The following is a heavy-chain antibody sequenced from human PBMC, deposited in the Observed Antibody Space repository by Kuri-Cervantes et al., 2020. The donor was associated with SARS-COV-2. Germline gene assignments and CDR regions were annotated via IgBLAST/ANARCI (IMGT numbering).Heavy chain of an antibody. CDR1: GFTFDDYA. Sequence: SLKISCAASGFTFDDYATHWVRQAPGKGLEWVSGISWNSGSIGYADSVKGRFTISRDNAKNSLYLQMNSLRAEGTALYYCAKDISYSSGWGGWDYWGQGTLVTVSS. CDR2: ISWNSGSI. V-gene: IGHV3-9*01. J-gene: IGHJ4*02. CDR3: AKDISYSSGWGGWDY. D-gene: IGHD6-19*01.